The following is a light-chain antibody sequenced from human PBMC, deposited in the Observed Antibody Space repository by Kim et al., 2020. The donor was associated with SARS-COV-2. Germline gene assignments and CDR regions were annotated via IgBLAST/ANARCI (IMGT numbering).Light chain of an antibody. CDR1: SIDVCYYNS. CDR2: DVS. CDR3: SSHTTSSTYV. V-gene: IGLV2-14*04. Sequence: GHPFTCTCTGPSIDVCYYNSVSGYQQHPGKAPKLIIYDVSERASGVSNRFSGSQSGNTASLTISGLRAEDEADYYCSSHTTSSTYVFGLGTKVTVL. J-gene: IGLJ1*01.